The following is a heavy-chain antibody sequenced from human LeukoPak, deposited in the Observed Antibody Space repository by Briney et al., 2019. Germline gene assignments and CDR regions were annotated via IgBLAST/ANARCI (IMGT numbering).Heavy chain of an antibody. V-gene: IGHV3-11*01. CDR2: ISSSGSTI. D-gene: IGHD1-26*01. J-gene: IGHJ4*02. CDR1: GFTFRDYY. CDR3: ARDGEWENLTNY. Sequence: GGSLRLPCAASGFTFRDYYMSWIRQAPGKGLEWVSYISSSGSTIYYADSVKGRFTISRDNAKNSLYLQMNSLRAEDTAVYYCARDGEWENLTNYWGQGTLVTVSS.